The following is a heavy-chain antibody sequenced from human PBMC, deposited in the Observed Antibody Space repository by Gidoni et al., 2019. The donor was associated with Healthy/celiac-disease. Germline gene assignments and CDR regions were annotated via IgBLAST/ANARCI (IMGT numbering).Heavy chain of an antibody. D-gene: IGHD3-10*01. Sequence: QVQLVESGGGVVQPGGSLRLSCAASGFTFSSYGMHWVRQAPGKGLEWVAFIRYDGSNKYYADSVKGRFTISRDNSKNTLYLQMNSLRAEDTAVYYCAKEGSGANLDYWGQGTLVTVSS. V-gene: IGHV3-30*02. CDR1: GFTFSSYG. J-gene: IGHJ4*02. CDR3: AKEGSGANLDY. CDR2: IRYDGSNK.